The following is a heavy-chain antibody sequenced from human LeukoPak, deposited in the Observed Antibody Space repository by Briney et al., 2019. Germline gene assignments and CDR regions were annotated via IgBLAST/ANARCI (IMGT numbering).Heavy chain of an antibody. CDR2: ISSSGSTI. V-gene: IGHV3-11*01. Sequence: TGGSLRLSCAASGFTFSDYYMSWIRQAPGKGLEWVSYISSSGSTIYYADSVKGRFTISRDNAKNSLYLQMNSLRAEDTAVYYCARGPHSSSWYSLDYWGQGTLVTVSS. CDR3: ARGPHSSSWYSLDY. CDR1: GFTFSDYY. J-gene: IGHJ4*02. D-gene: IGHD6-13*01.